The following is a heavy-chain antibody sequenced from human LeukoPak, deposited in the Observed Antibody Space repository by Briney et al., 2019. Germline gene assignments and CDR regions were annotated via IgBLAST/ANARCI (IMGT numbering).Heavy chain of an antibody. Sequence: GGSLRLSCAASGFTFSSYSMNWVRQAPGKGLEWVSSISSSSSYIYYADSVKGRFTISRDNAKNSLYLQMNSLRAEDTAVYYCARGQTTMVRGVITMYYYYGMDVWGKGTTVTVSS. D-gene: IGHD3-10*01. CDR1: GFTFSSYS. J-gene: IGHJ6*04. V-gene: IGHV3-21*01. CDR3: ARGQTTMVRGVITMYYYYGMDV. CDR2: ISSSSSYI.